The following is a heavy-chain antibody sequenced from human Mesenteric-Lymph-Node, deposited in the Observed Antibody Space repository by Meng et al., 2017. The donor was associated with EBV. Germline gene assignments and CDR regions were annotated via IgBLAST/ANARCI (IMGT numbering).Heavy chain of an antibody. D-gene: IGHD3-22*01. CDR3: SHTDYFDNTGHH. J-gene: IGHJ4*02. Sequence: QVQRLESGGEVEKLGGTVYVACKASAYSYCSYYLDWVQQAPGKGLEWMGRINPRSGATSYAEKFQGRLAMTGDTSVRTAYMELASLRSDDTAVYFCSHTDYFDNTGHHWGQGTLVTVSS. V-gene: IGHV1-2*03. CDR1: AYSYCSYY. CDR2: INPRSGAT.